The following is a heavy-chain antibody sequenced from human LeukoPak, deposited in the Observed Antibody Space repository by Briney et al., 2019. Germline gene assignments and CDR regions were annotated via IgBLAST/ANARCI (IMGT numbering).Heavy chain of an antibody. J-gene: IGHJ6*03. D-gene: IGHD4-17*01. V-gene: IGHV4-4*07. CDR3: AREDRINYGDYGYFHYYMDV. CDR2: IYTSGST. Sequence: PAETLSLTCTVSGGSVSNYYWSWIRQLAGKGLEWIGRIYTSGSTDYNPSLNSRVTMSVDTSKDQFSLKLRSVTAADTAVYYCAREDRINYGDYGYFHYYMDVWGKGTTVTISS. CDR1: GGSVSNYY.